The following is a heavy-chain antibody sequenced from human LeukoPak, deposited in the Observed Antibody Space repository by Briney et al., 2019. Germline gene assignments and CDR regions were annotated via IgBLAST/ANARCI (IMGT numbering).Heavy chain of an antibody. CDR1: GLTFSSYA. Sequence: GGSLRLSCAASGLTFSSYAMHWVRQAPGKGLEWVAVISYDGSNKYYADSVKGRFTISRDNSKNTLYLQMNSLRAEDTAVYYCARDSYDSSGYRPFDYWGQGTLVTVSS. V-gene: IGHV3-30-3*01. D-gene: IGHD3-22*01. J-gene: IGHJ4*02. CDR3: ARDSYDSSGYRPFDY. CDR2: ISYDGSNK.